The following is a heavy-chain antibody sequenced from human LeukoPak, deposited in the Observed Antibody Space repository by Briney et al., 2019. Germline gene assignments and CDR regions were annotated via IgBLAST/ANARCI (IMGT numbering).Heavy chain of an antibody. D-gene: IGHD3-9*01. J-gene: IGHJ4*02. CDR2: INHSGST. CDR3: ARGEYDILTGYYLFDY. Sequence: PSETLSLTCAVYGGSFSGYYWSWIRQPPGKGLEWIGEINHSGSTNYNPSLKSRVTISVDTSKNQFSLKLSSVTAADTAVYHCARGEYDILTGYYLFDYWGQGTLVTVSS. CDR1: GGSFSGYY. V-gene: IGHV4-34*01.